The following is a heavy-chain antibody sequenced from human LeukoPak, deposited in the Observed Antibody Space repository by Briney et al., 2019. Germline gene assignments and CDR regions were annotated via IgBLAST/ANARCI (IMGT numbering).Heavy chain of an antibody. D-gene: IGHD2-15*01. CDR2: IYYSGSS. CDR1: GGSINNGGYY. CDR3: ARDRSDY. Sequence: SETLSLTCTVSGGSINNGGYYWSWIRQHPGKGLEWIGYIYYSGSSYYNPSLRSRVTISVDTSKNHFSLKLSSVTAADTAVYYCARDRSDYWGQGTLVTVSS. J-gene: IGHJ4*02. V-gene: IGHV4-31*03.